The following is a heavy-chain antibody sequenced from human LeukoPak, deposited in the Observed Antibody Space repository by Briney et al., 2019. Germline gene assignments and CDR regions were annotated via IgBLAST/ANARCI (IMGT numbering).Heavy chain of an antibody. V-gene: IGHV3-23*01. J-gene: IGHJ3*01. D-gene: IGHD2-2*02. CDR3: AKGGRYCSSTSCYIGV. Sequence: GGSLRLSCAASRFTFSSYAMSWVRQAPGKGLEWVSTVSGSGSTTYYADSVKGRFTISRDNSKNTLYLQMNSLRAEDTAVYYCAKGGRYCSSTSCYIGVWGQGTTVTVSS. CDR1: RFTFSSYA. CDR2: VSGSGSTT.